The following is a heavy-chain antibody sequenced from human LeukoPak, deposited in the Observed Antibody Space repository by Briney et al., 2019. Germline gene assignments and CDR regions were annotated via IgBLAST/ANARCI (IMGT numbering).Heavy chain of an antibody. CDR3: ARASTTFDD. D-gene: IGHD1-14*01. J-gene: IGHJ4*02. V-gene: IGHV4-59*01. Sequence: SETLSLTCSVSGGSITSYYWSWIRQPPGKGLEWIGHVSDGGRTNYSPSLRSRVSISVDTSRNQFSLKLNSVTAADTAVYFCARASTTFDDWGQGTLVTVSS. CDR2: VSDGGRT. CDR1: GGSITSYY.